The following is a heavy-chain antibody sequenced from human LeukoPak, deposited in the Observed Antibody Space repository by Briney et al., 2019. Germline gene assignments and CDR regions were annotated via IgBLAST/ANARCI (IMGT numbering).Heavy chain of an antibody. Sequence: GGSLRLSCAASGFTFSSYGMHWVRQAPGKGLEWVAFIRYDGSNKYYADSVKGRFTISRDNSKNTLYLQMNSLRAEDTAVYYCARWRDGYDILTGYYYYWGQGTLVTVSS. CDR3: ARWRDGYDILTGYYYY. J-gene: IGHJ4*02. D-gene: IGHD3-9*01. CDR1: GFTFSSYG. CDR2: IRYDGSNK. V-gene: IGHV3-30*02.